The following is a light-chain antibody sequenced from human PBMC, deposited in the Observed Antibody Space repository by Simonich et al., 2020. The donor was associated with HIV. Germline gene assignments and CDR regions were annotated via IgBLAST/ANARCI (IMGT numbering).Light chain of an antibody. CDR1: QSISSW. Sequence: DIQLTQSPSFLSASVGDRVTITCRASQSISSWLAWYQQKAGKAPKLLLYAAGSLDSGVPSRFSGSGSGTEFTLTISSLQSEDFAVYYCQQYAISPFSFGQGTKLEIK. CDR2: AAG. J-gene: IGKJ2*01. CDR3: QQYAISPFS. V-gene: IGKV1-5*01.